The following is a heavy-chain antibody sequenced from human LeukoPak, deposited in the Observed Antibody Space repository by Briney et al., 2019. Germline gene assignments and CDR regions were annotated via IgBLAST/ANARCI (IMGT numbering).Heavy chain of an antibody. CDR1: GGSISSYY. CDR3: ARGYDFWSGYYLGY. V-gene: IGHV4-59*01. D-gene: IGHD3-3*01. Sequence: PSETLSLTCTVSGGSISSYYWSWIRQPPGKGLEWIGYIYYSGSTNYNPSLKSRVTISVDTSKNQFSLKLSSETAADTAVYYCARGYDFWSGYYLGYWGQGTLVTVSS. J-gene: IGHJ4*02. CDR2: IYYSGST.